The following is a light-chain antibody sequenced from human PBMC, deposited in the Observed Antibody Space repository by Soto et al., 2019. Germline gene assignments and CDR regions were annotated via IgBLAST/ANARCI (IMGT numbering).Light chain of an antibody. Sequence: QSALTQPASVSGSPGQSITISCTGTSSDVGGYNYVSWYQQHPGKAPKLMIYEVSNRPSGVSNRFSGSKSGNTASLTISGLQADDDADYYCSSYPSTSTPFVFVTGTKLTVL. CDR2: EVS. J-gene: IGLJ1*01. CDR3: SSYPSTSTPFV. CDR1: SSDVGGYNY. V-gene: IGLV2-14*01.